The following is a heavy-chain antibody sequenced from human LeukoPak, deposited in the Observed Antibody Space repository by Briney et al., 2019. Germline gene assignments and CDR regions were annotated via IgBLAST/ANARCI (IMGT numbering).Heavy chain of an antibody. CDR3: ARRHISSWYPRSLYYFDY. CDR2: IYPGDSDT. Sequence: KTGESLKISCKGSGYSFTSYWIGWVRQMPGKGLEWMGIIYPGDSDTRYSPSFQGQVTISADKSISTAYLQWSSLKASDTAMYYCARRHISSWYPRSLYYFDYWGQGALVTVSS. V-gene: IGHV5-51*01. D-gene: IGHD6-13*01. J-gene: IGHJ4*02. CDR1: GYSFTSYW.